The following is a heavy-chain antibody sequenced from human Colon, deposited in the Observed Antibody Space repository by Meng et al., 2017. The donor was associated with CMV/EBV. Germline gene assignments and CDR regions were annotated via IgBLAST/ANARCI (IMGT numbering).Heavy chain of an antibody. CDR1: GFPFSSHW. Sequence: EVQVVASGGGLVQRGGSLRLSCAVSGFPFSSHWLDWVRQVPGKGLVWVSRIRSDGTITYYADSVKGRFTISGDNAKDTVYLQMNSLTDEDTAVYYCATLPPGYWGQGTLVTVSS. CDR2: IRSDGTIT. CDR3: ATLPPGY. V-gene: IGHV3-74*01. D-gene: IGHD2-21*02. J-gene: IGHJ4*02.